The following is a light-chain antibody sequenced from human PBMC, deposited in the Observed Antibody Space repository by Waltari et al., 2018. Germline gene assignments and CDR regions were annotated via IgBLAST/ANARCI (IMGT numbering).Light chain of an antibody. J-gene: IGKJ1*01. V-gene: IGKV1-12*01. CDR2: KAS. CDR3: QQYNSAPRT. Sequence: DIQMTQSPSSLSASVGDRFTITCRASQAISSWLAWYQQKPGKAPNLLIYKASSLQSGVPSRFGGSGSGTDFTLTISSLQPEDFATYYCQQYNSAPRTFGQGTKVEIK. CDR1: QAISSW.